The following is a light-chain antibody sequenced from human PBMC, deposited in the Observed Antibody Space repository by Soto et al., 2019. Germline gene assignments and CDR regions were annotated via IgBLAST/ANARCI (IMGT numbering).Light chain of an antibody. CDR2: GAS. CDR3: QQYGGSPRT. Sequence: NVLTQSPGTLSLSPGERATLSCRASQTVSGNYVAWYQQKPGQTPRLLIYGASSRATDIPDRFSGSGSGTDFTLTITRLEPEDFAVYHCQQYGGSPRTFGQGTKVDIK. J-gene: IGKJ1*01. CDR1: QTVSGNY. V-gene: IGKV3-20*01.